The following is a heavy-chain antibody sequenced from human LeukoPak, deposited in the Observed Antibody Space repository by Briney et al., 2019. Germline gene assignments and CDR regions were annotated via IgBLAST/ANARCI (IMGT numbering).Heavy chain of an antibody. CDR3: ARARGPGNRGYENGFAY. CDR1: GFTFSDFY. CDR2: ISSTGSTI. Sequence: GGSLRLSCADSGFTFSDFYVSWIRQPPGKGLEWLSHISSTGSTIYYADSVKGRFITSRDNGRNSVYLEMNNLRVEDTAVYYCARARGPGNRGYENGFAYWGQGSLVTVSS. J-gene: IGHJ4*02. D-gene: IGHD5-12*01. V-gene: IGHV3-11*01.